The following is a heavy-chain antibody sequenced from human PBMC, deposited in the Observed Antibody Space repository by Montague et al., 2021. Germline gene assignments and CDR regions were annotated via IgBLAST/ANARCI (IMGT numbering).Heavy chain of an antibody. CDR2: IGDSGRDT. Sequence: SLRLSCAASGFTFGSSAMSWVRQAPGKGLEWVSSIGDSGRDTYYADSAKGRFTVSRDNSKNTLYLQMNSLSPEDTAVYYCAKRMAIYKQLYYFDYWGQGALVTVSS. CDR1: GFTFGSSA. V-gene: IGHV3-23*01. J-gene: IGHJ4*02. D-gene: IGHD5-24*01. CDR3: AKRMAIYKQLYYFDY.